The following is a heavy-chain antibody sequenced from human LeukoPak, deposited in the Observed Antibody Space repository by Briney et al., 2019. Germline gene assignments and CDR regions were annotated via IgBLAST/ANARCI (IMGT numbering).Heavy chain of an antibody. J-gene: IGHJ4*02. CDR1: GFTFSSYS. D-gene: IGHD6-19*01. CDR3: ARDDGGWYIY. CDR2: ISSSSSYI. V-gene: IGHV3-21*01. Sequence: GGSLRLSCAASGFTFSSYSMNWVRQAPGKGLEWVSSISSSSSYIYYADSVKGRFTISRDNAKNSLYLQMNSLRAEDTAVYHCARDDGGWYIYWGQGTLVTVSS.